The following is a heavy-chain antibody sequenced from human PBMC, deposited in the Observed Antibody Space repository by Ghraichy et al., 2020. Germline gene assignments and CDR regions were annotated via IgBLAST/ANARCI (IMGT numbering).Heavy chain of an antibody. V-gene: IGHV4-31*03. CDR2: IYYSGST. D-gene: IGHD6-13*01. CDR3: ARENRAAAGDDAFDI. Sequence: TLSLTCTVSGGSISSGGYYWSWIRQHPGKGLEWIGYIYYSGSTYYNPSLKSRVTISVDTSKNQFSLKLSSVTAADTAVYYCARENRAAAGDDAFDIWGQGTMVTVSS. J-gene: IGHJ3*02. CDR1: GGSISSGGYY.